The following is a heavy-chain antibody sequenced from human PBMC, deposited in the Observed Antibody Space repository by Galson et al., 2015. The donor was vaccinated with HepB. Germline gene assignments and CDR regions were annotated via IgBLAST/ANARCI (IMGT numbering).Heavy chain of an antibody. Sequence: SLRLSCAASGFTFSSYAMSWVRQAPGKGLEWVSTIIAGGDSTRYADSVKGRFTISRDNSKNTLFLQMNSLRAEDTAVYYCAKDRWGWLDDAFDVWGQGTMVTVSS. V-gene: IGHV3-23*01. CDR2: IIAGGDST. CDR3: AKDRWGWLDDAFDV. CDR1: GFTFSSYA. D-gene: IGHD6-19*01. J-gene: IGHJ3*01.